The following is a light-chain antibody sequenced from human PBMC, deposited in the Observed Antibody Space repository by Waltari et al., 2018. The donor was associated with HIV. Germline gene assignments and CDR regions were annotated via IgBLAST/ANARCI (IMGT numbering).Light chain of an antibody. CDR2: DVR. Sequence: QSALTQPASVSGSPGQSITISCTGTSSDVGGYNYVSWYQQPPAKAPKLMIYDVRNRPSGVSNRFSGSKSGNTASLTISGLQAEDEADYYCSSYTSSSTHVVFGGGTKLTVL. CDR1: SSDVGGYNY. J-gene: IGLJ2*01. V-gene: IGLV2-14*01. CDR3: SSYTSSSTHVV.